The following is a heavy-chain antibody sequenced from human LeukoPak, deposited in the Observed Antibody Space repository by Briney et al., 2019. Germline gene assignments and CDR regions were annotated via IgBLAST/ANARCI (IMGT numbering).Heavy chain of an antibody. CDR2: ISGSGGST. CDR1: GGSFSGYY. V-gene: IGHV3-23*01. J-gene: IGHJ1*01. D-gene: IGHD6-13*01. CDR3: AKDLHSTSWYNYFQH. Sequence: ETLSLTCAVYGGSFSGYYWSWIRQPPGKGLEWVSAISGSGGSTYYADSVTGRFTVSRDNSRNTLYLQMNSLRAEDTAVYYCAKDLHSTSWYNYFQHWGQGTLVTVSS.